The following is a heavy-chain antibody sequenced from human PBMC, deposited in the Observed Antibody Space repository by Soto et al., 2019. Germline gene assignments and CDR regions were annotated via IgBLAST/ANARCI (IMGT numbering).Heavy chain of an antibody. J-gene: IGHJ4*02. Sequence: QVQLQESGPGLVKPSQTLSLTCTVSGGSISSGGYYWSWIRQHPGKGLEWIGYSFYSGSTYYNPSLKSRVAISVDTSKNPFSLKLSSVTAADTAVYYCARAPGDYFDYWGQGTLVTVSS. CDR3: ARAPGDYFDY. CDR2: SFYSGST. CDR1: GGSISSGGYY. V-gene: IGHV4-31*03.